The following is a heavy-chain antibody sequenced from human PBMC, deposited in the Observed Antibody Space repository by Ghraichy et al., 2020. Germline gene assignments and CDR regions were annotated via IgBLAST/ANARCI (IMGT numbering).Heavy chain of an antibody. CDR2: ISTYSGNT. Sequence: ASVKVSCKASGYTFTSYGISWVRQAPGQGLEWMGWISTYSGNTNYAQSLQGRVTITTDTSTTTAYMELRSLRSDDTAVYYCARDGTTADYYYFGMDVWGQGTTVTVSS. J-gene: IGHJ6*02. V-gene: IGHV1-18*01. CDR1: GYTFTSYG. CDR3: ARDGTTADYYYFGMDV. D-gene: IGHD1-1*01.